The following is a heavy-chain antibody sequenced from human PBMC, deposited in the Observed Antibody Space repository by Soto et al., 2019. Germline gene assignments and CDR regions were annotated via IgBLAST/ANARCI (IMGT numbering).Heavy chain of an antibody. CDR3: ARDLEFRDGNISHLDY. Sequence: QVQLVQSGAEVKKPGSSVKVSCKASGGTFSSHVFNWVRQAPGHGLEWMGGIMPIIGTANYAQKFQGRVTITADESTSTAYMELSSLRSEATAVYYCARDLEFRDGNISHLDYWGQGTLVTVSS. CDR2: IMPIIGTA. D-gene: IGHD3-10*01. CDR1: GGTFSSHV. V-gene: IGHV1-69*01. J-gene: IGHJ4*02.